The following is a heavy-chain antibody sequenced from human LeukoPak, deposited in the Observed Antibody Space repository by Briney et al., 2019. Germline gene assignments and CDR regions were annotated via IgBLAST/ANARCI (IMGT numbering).Heavy chain of an antibody. V-gene: IGHV3-23*01. CDR3: AKELSLSLLWFGEAFDY. CDR1: GFTFSSYA. D-gene: IGHD3-10*01. Sequence: PGGSLRLSCAASGFTFSSYAMSWVRQAPGKGLEWVSAISGSGGSTYYADSAKGRFTISRDNSKNTLYLQMNSLRAEDTAVYYCAKELSLSLLWFGEAFDYWGQGTLVTVSS. CDR2: ISGSGGST. J-gene: IGHJ4*02.